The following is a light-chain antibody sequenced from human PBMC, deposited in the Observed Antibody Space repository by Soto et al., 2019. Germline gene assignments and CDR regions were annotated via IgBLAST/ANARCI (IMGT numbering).Light chain of an antibody. CDR3: CSYVGSSTYV. CDR2: EGT. J-gene: IGLJ1*01. CDR1: SSDVGTYNL. Sequence: VLTQPASVSGSPGQSITISCTGTSSDVGTYNLVSWYQQHPGKAPKLMVYEGTKRPSGVSNRFSGSKSGNTASLTISGLQAEDEADYYCCSYVGSSTYVFGTGTKVTVL. V-gene: IGLV2-23*01.